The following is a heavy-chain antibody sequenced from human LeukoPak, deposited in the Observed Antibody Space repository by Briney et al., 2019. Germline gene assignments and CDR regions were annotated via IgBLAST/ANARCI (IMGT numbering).Heavy chain of an antibody. CDR3: ASTPREWELPFDY. CDR2: IYYSGST. Sequence: KSSETLSLTCTVSGGSISSSSYYWGWIRQPPGKGLEWIGSIYYSGSTYYNPSLKSRVTISVDTSKNQFSLKLSSVTAADTAVCYCASTPREWELPFDYWGQGTLVTVSS. J-gene: IGHJ4*02. CDR1: GGSISSSSYY. D-gene: IGHD1-26*01. V-gene: IGHV4-39*01.